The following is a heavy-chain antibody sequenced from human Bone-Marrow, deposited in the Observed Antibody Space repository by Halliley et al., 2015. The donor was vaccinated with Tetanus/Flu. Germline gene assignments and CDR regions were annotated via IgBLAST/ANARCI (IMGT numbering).Heavy chain of an antibody. Sequence: HGGNPYYNPPLGSRVPISVDPSKNQFSLKLGSVTAADTAVYYCARSYFDTTTFYYPQDWYFHLWGRGTLVTVSS. D-gene: IGHD3-22*01. J-gene: IGHJ2*01. CDR2: HGGNP. V-gene: IGHV4-30-2*01. CDR3: ARSYFDTTTFYYPQDWYFHL.